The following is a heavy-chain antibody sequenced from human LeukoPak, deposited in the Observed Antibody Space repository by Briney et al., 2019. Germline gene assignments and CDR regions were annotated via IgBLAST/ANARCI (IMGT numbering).Heavy chain of an antibody. V-gene: IGHV3-11*01. D-gene: IGHD3-9*01. CDR3: ARGSRYFDSSDHFFDY. CDR2: INTGGDSM. CDR1: GFTFSDHY. J-gene: IGHJ4*02. Sequence: KPGGSLGLSCAASGFTFSDHYMSWLRQAPGKGLEWISYINTGGDSMYHADSVKGRFTVSRDNAKNSLFLHMNSLRVEDWAVYYCARGSRYFDSSDHFFDYWGQGTLVIVSS.